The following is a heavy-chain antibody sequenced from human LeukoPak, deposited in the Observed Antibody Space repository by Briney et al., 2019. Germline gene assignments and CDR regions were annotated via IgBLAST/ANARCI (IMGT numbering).Heavy chain of an antibody. V-gene: IGHV3-23*01. Sequence: GGSLRLSCVASGFTFTNYAMSWVRQAPGKGLEWVSGISGSGSSTYYADSVKGRFTISRDNSKNTLYLQMSSLRAEDTAVYYCAKDLWDAGINWFDPWGQGTLVTVSS. D-gene: IGHD1-14*01. CDR3: AKDLWDAGINWFDP. CDR2: ISGSGSST. J-gene: IGHJ5*02. CDR1: GFTFTNYA.